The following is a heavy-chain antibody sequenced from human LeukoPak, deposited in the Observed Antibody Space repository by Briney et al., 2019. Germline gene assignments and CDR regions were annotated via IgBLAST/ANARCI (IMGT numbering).Heavy chain of an antibody. D-gene: IGHD3-3*02. J-gene: IGHJ4*02. CDR1: GYTFTSYN. Sequence: GASVKVSCKASGYTFTSYNIDWVRQATGQGLEWMGWMNPNSGNTGYAQKFQGRVTMTRNTSISTAYMELSSLRSEDTAVYYCARGLSPLNFDYWGQGTLVTVSS. CDR2: MNPNSGNT. CDR3: ARGLSPLNFDY. V-gene: IGHV1-8*01.